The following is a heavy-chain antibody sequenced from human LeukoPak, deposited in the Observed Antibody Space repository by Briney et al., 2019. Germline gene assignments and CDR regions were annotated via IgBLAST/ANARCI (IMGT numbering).Heavy chain of an antibody. Sequence: SETLSLTCALSGVPFNDYYWSWVRQTPGKGLEWIGEINHSGYTNDSPSLKSRVTLSIDTSRKQFSLNLRSVTVADSGIYYCTRMTTRYDYWGQGTLVTVSS. J-gene: IGHJ4*02. D-gene: IGHD4-11*01. CDR3: TRMTTRYDY. V-gene: IGHV4-34*01. CDR2: INHSGYT. CDR1: GVPFNDYY.